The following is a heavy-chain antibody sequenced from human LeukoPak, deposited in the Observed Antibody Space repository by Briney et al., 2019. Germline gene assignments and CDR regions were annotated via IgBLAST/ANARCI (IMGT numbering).Heavy chain of an antibody. J-gene: IGHJ3*02. D-gene: IGHD6-6*01. CDR1: GFTFSSYS. CDR2: ISSSSSTI. Sequence: SGGSLRLSCAASGFTFSSYSMNWVRQAPGKGLEWVSYISSSSSTIYYADSVKGRFTISRDDAKNSLYLQMNSLRDEDTAVYYCARGVYSSSAGAFDIWGQGTVVTVSS. CDR3: ARGVYSSSAGAFDI. V-gene: IGHV3-48*02.